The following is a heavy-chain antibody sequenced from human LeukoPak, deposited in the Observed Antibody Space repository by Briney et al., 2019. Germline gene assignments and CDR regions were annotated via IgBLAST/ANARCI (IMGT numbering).Heavy chain of an antibody. V-gene: IGHV3-30*18. CDR3: ANDLDQLLSGDY. D-gene: IGHD2-2*01. CDR1: GFTFSSYV. Sequence: PGGSLRLSCAASGFTFSSYVIHWVRQAPGKGLEWVAVISYDGYNKYYADSVKGRFTISRDNSKNTLYLQMNSLRAEDTAVYYCANDLDQLLSGDYWGQGTLVTVSS. CDR2: ISYDGYNK. J-gene: IGHJ4*02.